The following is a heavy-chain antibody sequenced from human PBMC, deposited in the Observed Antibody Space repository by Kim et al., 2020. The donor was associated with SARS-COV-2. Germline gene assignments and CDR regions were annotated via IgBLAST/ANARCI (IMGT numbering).Heavy chain of an antibody. V-gene: IGHV3-23*01. CDR3: VKEGYQSGPLTGYFDF. CDR2: ISDRGDST. Sequence: GGSLRLSCLASGFTFNAYPMNWVRQAPGRGLEWVSFISDRGDSTYYADSVKGRFAISRDNSKNTLYLEINSLRVEDTGMYFCVKEGYQSGPLTGYFDFWGQGVRVTVSS. J-gene: IGHJ4*02. D-gene: IGHD2-2*01. CDR1: GFTFNAYP.